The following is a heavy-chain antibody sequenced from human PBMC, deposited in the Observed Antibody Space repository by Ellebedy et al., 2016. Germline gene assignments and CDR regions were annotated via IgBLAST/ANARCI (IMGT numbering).Heavy chain of an antibody. CDR1: GFIFNTYA. J-gene: IGHJ4*02. Sequence: GGSLRLXXATSGFIFNTYAIHWVRRAPGKGLEWVGVIGERGTITMYGDSVKGRFTISRDNFKNTLYLQINSLRGEDTAVYYCAKEPSMHTSAWYYNDWGLGTLVTVSS. V-gene: IGHV3-30*04. CDR3: AKEPSMHTSAWYYND. CDR2: IGERGTIT. D-gene: IGHD3-10*01.